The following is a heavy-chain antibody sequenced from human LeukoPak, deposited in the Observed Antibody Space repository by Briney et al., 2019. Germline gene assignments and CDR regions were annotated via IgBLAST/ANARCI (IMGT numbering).Heavy chain of an antibody. CDR3: ARGTKTGNTGYNWDY. CDR2: VHYSGST. CDR1: GAPMSPYY. D-gene: IGHD5-12*01. J-gene: IGHJ4*02. V-gene: IGHV4-59*01. Sequence: SETLSLTCTVPGAPMSPYYWSWVRQPPGRGLEYIGYVHYSGSTNYTPSLRSRVTISVDTSANQFSLNLRSVTAADTAVYFCARGTKTGNTGYNWDYWGQGSVVTVSS.